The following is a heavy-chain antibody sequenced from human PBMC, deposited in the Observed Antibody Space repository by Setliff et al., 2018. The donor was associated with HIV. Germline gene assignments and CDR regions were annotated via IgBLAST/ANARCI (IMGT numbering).Heavy chain of an antibody. CDR1: GGSVSSSSSY. CDR2: VCYSRSS. V-gene: IGHV4-39*01. D-gene: IGHD3-22*01. Sequence: SETLSLTCTVSGGSVSSSSSYWGWIRQPPGKGLEWIGNVCYSRSSYYNPSLKSRVTIPVDTSKNQFSLKLSSVTAADTAVYYCARHGVDDTSANYFRFGVHDHWGQGTLVTSPQ. J-gene: IGHJ4*02. CDR3: ARHGVDDTSANYFRFGVHDH.